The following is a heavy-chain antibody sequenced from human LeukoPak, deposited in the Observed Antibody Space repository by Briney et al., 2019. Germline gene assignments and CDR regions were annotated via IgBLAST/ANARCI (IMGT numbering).Heavy chain of an antibody. D-gene: IGHD1-26*01. Sequence: SETLSLTCAVYGGSFSGYYWSWIRQPAGKGLEWIGRIYTSGSTDYNPSLKSRVTISVDKSKNQFSLTLRSVTAADTAVYYCARDSMRYTGTSNWGQGTLVTVSS. J-gene: IGHJ4*02. CDR2: IYTSGST. V-gene: IGHV4-4*07. CDR3: ARDSMRYTGTSN. CDR1: GGSFSGYY.